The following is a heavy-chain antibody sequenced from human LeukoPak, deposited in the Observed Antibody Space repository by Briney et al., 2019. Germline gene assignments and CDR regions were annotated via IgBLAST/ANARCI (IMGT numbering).Heavy chain of an antibody. D-gene: IGHD4/OR15-4a*01. J-gene: IGHJ4*02. CDR2: ISDKGGGR. Sequence: GGSLRLSSGASGFIFRNYAMSWVRQAPGEGLEWVSGISDKGGGRYYADSVKGRFTISRDNSKNMLYLQMNSLRAEDTAVYYCAKESGALGAPLYDYWGRGILVTASS. CDR1: GFIFRNYA. V-gene: IGHV3-23*01. CDR3: AKESGALGAPLYDY.